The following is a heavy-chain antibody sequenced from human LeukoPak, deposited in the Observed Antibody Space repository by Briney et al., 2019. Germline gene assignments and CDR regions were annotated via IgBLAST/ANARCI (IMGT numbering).Heavy chain of an antibody. V-gene: IGHV3-15*01. CDR2: IKSKTDGGTT. D-gene: IGHD2-2*01. CDR1: GFTFSNAW. J-gene: IGHJ3*02. CDR3: TTECVRCAVVPGGRAHAFDI. Sequence: GGSLRLSCAASGFTFSNAWMSWVRQAPGKGLEWVGHIKSKTDGGTTDSAAPVKGRLTISREDSKNTLYLQMNSLRSEDTAVYYCTTECVRCAVVPGGRAHAFDIWGQGTMVGVSS.